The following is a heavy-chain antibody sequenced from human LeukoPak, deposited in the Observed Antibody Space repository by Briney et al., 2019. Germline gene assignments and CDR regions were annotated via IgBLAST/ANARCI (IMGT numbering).Heavy chain of an antibody. V-gene: IGHV1-46*01. CDR2: INPSGGST. CDR3: ARSYYDSSGYQGNDN. J-gene: IGHJ4*02. Sequence: ASVKVSCKASGYTFTRFYIHWVRQAPGQGLEWMGIINPSGGSTNYAQKFQGRVTMTRDTSTSTVYMELSSLRSEDTAMYYCARSYYDSSGYQGNDNWGQGTLVTVSS. D-gene: IGHD3-22*01. CDR1: GYTFTRFY.